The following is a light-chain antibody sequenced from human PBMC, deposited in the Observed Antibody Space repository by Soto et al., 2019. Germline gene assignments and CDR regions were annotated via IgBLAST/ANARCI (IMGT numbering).Light chain of an antibody. Sequence: TVMAHSPATLSVSPGDRDTLSCSASQSVSYNLAWYQQKPGQAPRLLIYGASSRATGIPDRFSGSGSGTDFTLTISRLEPEDFAVYYCQQYGSSFGQGTRLEI. J-gene: IGKJ5*01. CDR2: GAS. CDR3: QQYGSS. CDR1: QSVSYN. V-gene: IGKV3-20*01.